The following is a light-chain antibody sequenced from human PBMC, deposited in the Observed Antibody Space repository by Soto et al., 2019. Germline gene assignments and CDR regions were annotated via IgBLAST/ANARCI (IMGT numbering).Light chain of an antibody. CDR3: QTWGTGPWV. V-gene: IGLV4-69*01. CDR1: SGHSTNA. Sequence: QLVLTQSPSASASLGASVNLTCTLSSGHSTNAIAWHQQQPEKGPRYLMILNSDGSHSKGDGIPDRFSGSSSGAERYLTISSLQSEDEADYYCQTWGTGPWVFGGGTKLTVL. J-gene: IGLJ3*02. CDR2: LNSDGSH.